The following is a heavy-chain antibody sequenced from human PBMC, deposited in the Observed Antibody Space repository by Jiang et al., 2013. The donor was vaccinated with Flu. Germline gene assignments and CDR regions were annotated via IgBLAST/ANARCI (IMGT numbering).Heavy chain of an antibody. J-gene: IGHJ6*02. CDR1: GGSISSYY. D-gene: IGHD2-2*01. CDR2: SITWEH. Sequence: GLVKPSETLSLTCTVSGGSISSYYWSWIRQPPGRDWSGLGISITWEHQLQPSLKSRVTISVDTSKNQFSLKLSSVTAADTAVYYCARDLAVSNYYGMDVWGQGTTVTVSS. V-gene: IGHV4-59*01. CDR3: ARDLAVSNYYGMDV.